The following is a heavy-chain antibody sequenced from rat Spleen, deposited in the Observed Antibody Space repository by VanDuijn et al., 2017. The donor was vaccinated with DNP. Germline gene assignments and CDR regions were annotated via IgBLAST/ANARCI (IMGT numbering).Heavy chain of an antibody. Sequence: EVQLVESGGGLVQPGRSLKLSCAASGFTFSDFYMAWVRQAPTKGLEWVASISYDGSRTYYRDSVKGRFTISTDNAKNTLYLQMDSLRSEDTATYYCVRWNSGHFDYWGQGVMVTVSS. J-gene: IGHJ2*01. V-gene: IGHV5-22*01. CDR3: VRWNSGHFDY. D-gene: IGHD4-3*01. CDR2: ISYDGSRT. CDR1: GFTFSDFY.